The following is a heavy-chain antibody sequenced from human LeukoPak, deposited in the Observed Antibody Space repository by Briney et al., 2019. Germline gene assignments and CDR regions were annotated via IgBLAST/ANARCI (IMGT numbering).Heavy chain of an antibody. CDR3: AKDVGNHYPFGSFDY. J-gene: IGHJ4*02. D-gene: IGHD1-14*01. Sequence: GGSLRLSCAASGFTFDDYAMHWVRQAPGKGLEWVSGISWNSGSIGYADSVKGRFTISRDNAKNSLYLQMNSLRAEDTALYYCAKDVGNHYPFGSFDYWGQGTLVTVSS. CDR1: GFTFDDYA. CDR2: ISWNSGSI. V-gene: IGHV3-9*01.